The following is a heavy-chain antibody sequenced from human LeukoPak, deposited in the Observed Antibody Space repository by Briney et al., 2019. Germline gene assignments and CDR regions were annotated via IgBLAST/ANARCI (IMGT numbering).Heavy chain of an antibody. Sequence: ASVKVSCKASGGTFSSYAISWVRQAPGQGLEWMGGIIPIFGTANYAQKFQGRVTITADKSTSTAYMELSSLRSEDTAVYYCARVGYCSSTSCYSYYYYYGMDVWGQGTTVTVSS. D-gene: IGHD2-2*01. CDR2: IIPIFGTA. J-gene: IGHJ6*02. CDR3: ARVGYCSSTSCYSYYYYYGMDV. CDR1: GGTFSSYA. V-gene: IGHV1-69*06.